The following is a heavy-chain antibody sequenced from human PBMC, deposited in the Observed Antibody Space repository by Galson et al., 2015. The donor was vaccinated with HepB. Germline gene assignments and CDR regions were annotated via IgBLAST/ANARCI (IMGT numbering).Heavy chain of an antibody. CDR3: AYSSSWYDPIDY. D-gene: IGHD6-13*01. CDR2: IYYTGST. CDR1: GGSVSSGSYY. V-gene: IGHV4-61*01. J-gene: IGHJ4*02. Sequence: ETLSLTCTVSGGSVSSGSYYWSWIRQPPGKGLEWIGYIYYTGSTKYNPSLKSRVTISADTSKNQFSLKLSSVTAADTAVYYCAYSSSWYDPIDYWGQGTLVTVSS.